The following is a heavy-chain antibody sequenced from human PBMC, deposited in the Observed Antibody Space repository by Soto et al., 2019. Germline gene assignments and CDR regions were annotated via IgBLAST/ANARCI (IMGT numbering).Heavy chain of an antibody. CDR3: ARAWGGNVFDF. J-gene: IGHJ4*02. CDR1: GGSISGYY. Sequence: QVQLQESGPGLVKPSETLSLTCTVSGGSISGYYWSWIRQPPGKGLEWIGYISYSGSTNHNPSLKGRVTTSVDTSKNQCSLKLSSVTAADTAVYYCARAWGGNVFDFWGQGTLVTVSS. D-gene: IGHD3-16*01. V-gene: IGHV4-59*08. CDR2: ISYSGST.